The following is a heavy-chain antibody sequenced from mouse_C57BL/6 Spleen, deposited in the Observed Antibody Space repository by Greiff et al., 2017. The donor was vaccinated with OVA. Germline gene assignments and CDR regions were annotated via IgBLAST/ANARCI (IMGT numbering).Heavy chain of an antibody. CDR2: IDPSDSYT. J-gene: IGHJ1*03. CDR3: ARRAYYYGSSYSGYFDV. D-gene: IGHD1-1*01. Sequence: QVQLKQPGAELVRPGTSVKLSCKASGYTFTSYWMHWVKQRPGQGLEWIGVIDPSDSYTNYNQKFKGKATLTVDTSSSTAYMQLSSLTSEDSAVYYCARRAYYYGSSYSGYFDVWGTGTTVTVSS. CDR1: GYTFTSYW. V-gene: IGHV1-59*01.